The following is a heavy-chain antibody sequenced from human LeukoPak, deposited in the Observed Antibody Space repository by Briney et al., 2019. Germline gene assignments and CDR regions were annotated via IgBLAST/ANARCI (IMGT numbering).Heavy chain of an antibody. CDR3: ARDLGYYYYGSGANNWFDP. J-gene: IGHJ5*02. Sequence: GGSLRLSCAASGFTFSSYSMNWVRQAPGKGLEWVSSISSSSSYIYYADSVKGRFTISRDNAKNSLYLQMNSLRAEDTAVYYCARDLGYYYYGSGANNWFDPWGQGTLVTVSS. V-gene: IGHV3-21*01. CDR2: ISSSSSYI. D-gene: IGHD3-10*01. CDR1: GFTFSSYS.